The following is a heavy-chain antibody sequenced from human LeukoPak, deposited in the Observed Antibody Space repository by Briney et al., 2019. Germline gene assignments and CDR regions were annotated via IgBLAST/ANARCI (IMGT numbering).Heavy chain of an antibody. CDR2: IKQDGSEK. CDR3: ARWGAPFDY. J-gene: IGHJ4*02. V-gene: IGHV3-7*01. CDR1: GFTFSHHG. Sequence: GGSLRLSCAASGFTFSHHGMHWVRQAPGKGLEWVANIKQDGSEKYYVDSVKGRFTISRDNAKNSLYLQMNSLRAEDTAVYYCARWGAPFDYWGQGTLVTVSS. D-gene: IGHD1-26*01.